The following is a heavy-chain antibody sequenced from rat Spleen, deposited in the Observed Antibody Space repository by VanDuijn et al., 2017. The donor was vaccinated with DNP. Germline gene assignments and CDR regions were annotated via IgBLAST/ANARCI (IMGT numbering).Heavy chain of an antibody. Sequence: EVQLVESEGGLVQPGGSLKLFCAASGFTFSDYYMAWVRQAPTKGLEWVAYIGSDGYAPYYGDSVKGRFAISRDNAKSTLYLQMNSLRSEDMATYYCVRWNSGHFDYWGQGVMVTVSS. J-gene: IGHJ2*01. V-gene: IGHV5-22*01. D-gene: IGHD4-3*01. CDR1: GFTFSDYY. CDR2: IGSDGYAP. CDR3: VRWNSGHFDY.